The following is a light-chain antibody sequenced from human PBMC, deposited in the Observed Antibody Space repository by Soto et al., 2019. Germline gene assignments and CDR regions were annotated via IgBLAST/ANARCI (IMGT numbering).Light chain of an antibody. CDR1: ENVRTF. J-gene: IGKJ2*01. V-gene: IGKV3-11*01. CDR2: GAS. CDR3: QQRSNWPYT. Sequence: EVVLTQSPATLSLSPGERATLSCRASENVRTFVDWYQQKPGQAPRLLIYGASNRATGIPARFSGSGSGTDFTLTISNLEPEDFAVYYCQQRSNWPYTFGQGTKLEIK.